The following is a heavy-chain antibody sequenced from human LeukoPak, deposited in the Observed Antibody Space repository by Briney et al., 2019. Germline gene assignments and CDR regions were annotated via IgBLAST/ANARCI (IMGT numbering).Heavy chain of an antibody. J-gene: IGHJ5*02. V-gene: IGHV1-2*02. CDR3: ARGVQQLRGGLTPPPNWFDP. Sequence: ASVKVSCKASGYTFTGYYMHWVRQAPGQGLEWMGWINPNSGGTNYAQKFQGRVTMTRDTSISTAYMELSRLRSDDAAVYYCARGVQQLRGGLTPPPNWFDPWGQGTLVTVSS. D-gene: IGHD6-13*01. CDR1: GYTFTGYY. CDR2: INPNSGGT.